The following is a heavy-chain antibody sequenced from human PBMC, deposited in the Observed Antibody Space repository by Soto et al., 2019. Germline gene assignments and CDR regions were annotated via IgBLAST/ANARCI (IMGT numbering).Heavy chain of an antibody. J-gene: IGHJ4*02. CDR3: AKVLWGLRDFDY. D-gene: IGHD3-10*01. CDR1: GFTFSSYA. CDR2: IGGGGGGT. V-gene: IGHV3-23*01. Sequence: EVQLLESGGGLVQPGGSLRLSCAASGFTFSSYAMSWVRQAPGKGLEWVSVIGGGGGGTSYADSVKGRFTISRDNSKNTLYLQMNSLRAEDTAVYYCAKVLWGLRDFDYWGQGTLVTVSS.